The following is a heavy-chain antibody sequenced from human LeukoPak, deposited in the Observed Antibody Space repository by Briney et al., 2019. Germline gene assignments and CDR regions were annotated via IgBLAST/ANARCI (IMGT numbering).Heavy chain of an antibody. V-gene: IGHV1-18*01. CDR3: ARMGITNNYYGMDV. CDR1: GYTFTNYG. D-gene: IGHD4/OR15-4a*01. J-gene: IGHJ6*02. Sequence: GASVKVSCKASGYTFTNYGISWVRQAPGQGLEWMGWISGYNGNTNYAQKLQGRVTMTTDTSTSTGYMELRSLRSEDTAVYYCARMGITNNYYGMDVWGQGTTVTVSS. CDR2: ISGYNGNT.